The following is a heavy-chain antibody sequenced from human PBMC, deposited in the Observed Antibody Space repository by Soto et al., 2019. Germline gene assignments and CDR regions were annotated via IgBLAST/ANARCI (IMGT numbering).Heavy chain of an antibody. CDR2: ISYDGSNK. CDR3: AKYHLSRFLEWPGLSPSFDY. Sequence: GGSLRLSCAASGFTFSSYGMHWVRQAPGKGLEWVAVISYDGSNKYYADSVKGRFTISRDNSKNTLYLQMNSLRAEDTAVYYCAKYHLSRFLEWPGLSPSFDYWGQGTLVTVSS. D-gene: IGHD3-3*01. J-gene: IGHJ4*02. V-gene: IGHV3-30*18. CDR1: GFTFSSYG.